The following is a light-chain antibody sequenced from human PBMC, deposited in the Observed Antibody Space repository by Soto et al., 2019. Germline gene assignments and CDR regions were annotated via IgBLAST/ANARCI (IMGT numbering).Light chain of an antibody. CDR1: SSNLGARYD. CDR3: QSYDKSLSGSV. Sequence: QSALTQPPTVSGAPGQTVTISCTGSSSNLGARYDVHWYQQVPGEAPKLLIFGSSDRASGVPDRFSGSKSGPSASLAITGLQPDDEATYFCQSYDKSLSGSVFGGGTKVTVL. V-gene: IGLV1-40*01. J-gene: IGLJ3*02. CDR2: GSS.